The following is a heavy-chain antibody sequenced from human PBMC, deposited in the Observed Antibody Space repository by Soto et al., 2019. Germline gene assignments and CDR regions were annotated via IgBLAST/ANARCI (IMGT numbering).Heavy chain of an antibody. V-gene: IGHV4-59*08. CDR2: IYYSGST. CDR1: GGSISSYY. J-gene: IGHJ4*02. D-gene: IGHD4-17*01. CDR3: ARRYGDCFDY. Sequence: SETLSLTCTVSGGSISSYYWSWIRQPPGKGLEWIGYIYYSGSTNYNPPLKSRVTISVDTSKNQFSLKLSSVTAADTAVYYCARRYGDCFDYWGQGTLVTVSS.